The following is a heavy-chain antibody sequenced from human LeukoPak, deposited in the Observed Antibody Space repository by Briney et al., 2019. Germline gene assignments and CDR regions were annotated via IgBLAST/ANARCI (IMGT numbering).Heavy chain of an antibody. CDR3: TRGSSSRYFQH. CDR2: ISAYTGNT. D-gene: IGHD6-6*01. J-gene: IGHJ1*01. V-gene: IGHV1-18*01. CDR1: NYTFTSYP. Sequence: GASVKVSCKASNYTFTSYPISWVRQAPGQGLEWMGWISAYTGNTNYAQKVQGRVTMTTDTSTNTAYMELASLRPDDTAIYYCTRGSSSRYFQHWGQGTLVTVSS.